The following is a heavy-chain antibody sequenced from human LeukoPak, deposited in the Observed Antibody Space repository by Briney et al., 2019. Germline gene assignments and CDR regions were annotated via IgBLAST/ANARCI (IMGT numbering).Heavy chain of an antibody. CDR2: INHSGST. Sequence: PSETLSLTCAVYGGSFSGYYWSWIRQPPGKGLVWIGEINHSGSTNYNPSLKSRVTISVDTSKNQFSLKLSSVTAADTAIYHCARVESSRDYYGPNWFDPWGQGTLVTVSS. V-gene: IGHV4-34*01. CDR3: ARVESSRDYYGPNWFDP. J-gene: IGHJ5*02. D-gene: IGHD3-10*01. CDR1: GGSFSGYY.